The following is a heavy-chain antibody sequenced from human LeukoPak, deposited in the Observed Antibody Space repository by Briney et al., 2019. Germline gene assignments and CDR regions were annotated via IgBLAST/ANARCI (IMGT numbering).Heavy chain of an antibody. J-gene: IGHJ4*02. CDR2: IWYDGSNK. D-gene: IGHD3-16*01. V-gene: IGHV3-33*01. CDR1: GFTFSNYG. CDR3: ARWTPRGKYYFDY. Sequence: GGSLRLSCAASGFTFSNYGMHWVRQAPGKGLEWVAVIWYDGSNKYYADSVKGRFTISRDNSKNTLYLQINSLRAEDTAVYYCARWTPRGKYYFDYWGQGTLVTVSS.